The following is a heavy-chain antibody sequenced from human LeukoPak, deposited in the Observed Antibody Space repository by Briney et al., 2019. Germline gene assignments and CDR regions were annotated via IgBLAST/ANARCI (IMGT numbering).Heavy chain of an antibody. J-gene: IGHJ4*02. Sequence: GGSLRLSCAASGFTVSDNYMAWVRQAPGKEMEWVSVIYGGGSSFYADSVKGRLTISSDNSKNTVYLQMNSLRVEDTAVYYCARDHYYNNSGYYPFDHWGQGTLVTVSS. D-gene: IGHD3-22*01. CDR1: GFTVSDNY. V-gene: IGHV3-66*01. CDR2: IYGGGSS. CDR3: ARDHYYNNSGYYPFDH.